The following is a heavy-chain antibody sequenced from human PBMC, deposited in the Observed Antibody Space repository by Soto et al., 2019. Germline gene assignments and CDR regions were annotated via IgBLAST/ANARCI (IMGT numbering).Heavy chain of an antibody. CDR3: ARSYTQIMTTLVTPRGEAFDI. Sequence: QVQLVQSGAEVKKPGSSVKVSCKASGGTFSSYTISWVRQAPGQGLEWMGRIIPILGIVNYAQKFQGRVTITADKSTSTAYMELSRLKSEDPAVYYCARSYTQIMTTLVTPRGEAFDIWGQGTMVTVSS. V-gene: IGHV1-69*02. J-gene: IGHJ3*02. CDR2: IIPILGIV. CDR1: GGTFSSYT. D-gene: IGHD4-17*01.